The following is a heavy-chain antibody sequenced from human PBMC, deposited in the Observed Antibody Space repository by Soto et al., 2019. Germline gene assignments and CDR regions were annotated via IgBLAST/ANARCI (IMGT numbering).Heavy chain of an antibody. V-gene: IGHV3-30-3*01. CDR1: GFTFSSFA. CDR2: ISYDGSNK. CDR3: ARAYDSSMNYFDY. D-gene: IGHD3-22*01. Sequence: QVQLVESGGGVVQPGRSLRLSCAASGFTFSSFAIHWVRQAPGKGLEWVSRISYDGSNKYYADCVKGRFTIYRDNSKNTLYLQMNSLRAEDTAVYYCARAYDSSMNYFDYWGQGTLVTVSS. J-gene: IGHJ4*02.